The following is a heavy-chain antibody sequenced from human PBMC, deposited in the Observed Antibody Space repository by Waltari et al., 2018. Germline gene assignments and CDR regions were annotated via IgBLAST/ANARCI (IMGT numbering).Heavy chain of an antibody. V-gene: IGHV3-33*03. D-gene: IGHD2-21*01. CDR1: ELTFSSYA. Sequence: VLLVESGGNVVQPGTSLTLSCATSELTFSSYAMHWVRQAPGKGLEWVATVWHSGSDKYYADSVEGRFTVSRDNSKSILFLQLKSLRADDTAMYFCATGTLGILSVIHYWGQGTLVTVSS. CDR3: ATGTLGILSVIHY. J-gene: IGHJ4*02. CDR2: VWHSGSDK.